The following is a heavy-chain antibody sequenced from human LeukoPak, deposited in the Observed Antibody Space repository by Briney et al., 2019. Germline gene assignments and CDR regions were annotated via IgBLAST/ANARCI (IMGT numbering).Heavy chain of an antibody. CDR3: ARESMELVRFDF. CDR2: INSDGRRT. CDR1: GFTFSSYW. V-gene: IGHV3-74*01. D-gene: IGHD6-13*01. Sequence: GSLRLSCAASGFTFSSYWMHWVRQAPGKGLVWVSNINSDGRRTSYADSVKGRFTISRDNAKNTLYLQMNSLRAEDTAVYYCARESMELVRFDFWGYGTLVTVSS. J-gene: IGHJ4*01.